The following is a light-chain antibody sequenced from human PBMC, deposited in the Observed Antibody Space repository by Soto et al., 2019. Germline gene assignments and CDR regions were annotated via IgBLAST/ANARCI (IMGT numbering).Light chain of an antibody. V-gene: IGKV4-1*01. CDR1: QSVLSSSSNSNH. Sequence: DIVMTQSPDSLAVSLGERATINCKSSQSVLSSSSNSNHLAWFQQKPGQPPKLLIYWASSRESGVPDRFSGSASEPDFTLTVTSLQAEDVAVYYCQQYYSTPITFGQGTRLEIK. J-gene: IGKJ5*01. CDR3: QQYYSTPIT. CDR2: WAS.